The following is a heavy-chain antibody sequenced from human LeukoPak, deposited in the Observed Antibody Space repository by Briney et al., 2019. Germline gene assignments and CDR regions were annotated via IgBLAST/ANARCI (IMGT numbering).Heavy chain of an antibody. CDR2: IYHSGST. CDR3: ARHTFYYGSGRED. D-gene: IGHD3-10*01. CDR1: DYSISSGYY. V-gene: IGHV4-38-2*01. Sequence: SETLSLTCAVSDYSISSGYYWGWIRQPPGKGLEWIGSIYHSGSTYYNPSLKSRVTISVDTSKNQFSLKLSSVTAADTAVYYCARHTFYYGSGREDWGQGTLVTVP. J-gene: IGHJ4*02.